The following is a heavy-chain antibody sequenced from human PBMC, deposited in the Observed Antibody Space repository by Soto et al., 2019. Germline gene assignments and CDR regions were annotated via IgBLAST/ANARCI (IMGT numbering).Heavy chain of an antibody. CDR1: GYSFTSYW. Sequence: GESLKISCQGSGYSFTSYWIGLVRQMPGKGLEWMGIIYPGDSDIRYSPSFQGQVTISADKSISTAYLQWSSLKASDTAMYYCARSGQMATIPLDSWGQGTLVTVSS. V-gene: IGHV5-51*01. J-gene: IGHJ4*02. CDR3: ARSGQMATIPLDS. CDR2: IYPGDSDI. D-gene: IGHD5-12*01.